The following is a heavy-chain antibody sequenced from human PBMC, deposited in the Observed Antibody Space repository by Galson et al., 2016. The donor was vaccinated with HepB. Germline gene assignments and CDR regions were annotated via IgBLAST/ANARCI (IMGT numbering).Heavy chain of an antibody. J-gene: IGHJ4*02. D-gene: IGHD6-13*01. CDR3: ARLWRSSRPD. CDR2: VSFGGTT. Sequence: SETLSLTCSVSTDSFRNTTDSWGWIRQPPGKGVEWIGGVSFGGTTYYNPSLKSRVTIFLDTAKNHFSLNLTSVTAADTAVYYCARLWRSSRPDWGKGTWVPVSS. V-gene: IGHV4-39*02. CDR1: TDSFRNTTDS.